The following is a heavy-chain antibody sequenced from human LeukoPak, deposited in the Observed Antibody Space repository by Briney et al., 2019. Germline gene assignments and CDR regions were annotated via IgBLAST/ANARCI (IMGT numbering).Heavy chain of an antibody. CDR2: INHRGST. J-gene: IGHJ4*02. D-gene: IGHD3-22*01. CDR3: AGYDSSGYTFDY. Sequence: PSETLSLTCAVYGGSFSGYYWSWIRQPPGKGLEWIGEINHRGSTNYNPSLKSRVTISVDTSKNQFSLKLSSVTAADTAVYYCAGYDSSGYTFDYWGQGTLVTVSS. CDR1: GGSFSGYY. V-gene: IGHV4-34*01.